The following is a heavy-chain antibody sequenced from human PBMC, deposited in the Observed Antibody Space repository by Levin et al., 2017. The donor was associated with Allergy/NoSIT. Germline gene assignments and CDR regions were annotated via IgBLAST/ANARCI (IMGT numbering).Heavy chain of an antibody. D-gene: IGHD3-9*01. CDR1: GFTFSSYS. V-gene: IGHV3-48*01. Sequence: GGSLRLSCAASGFTFSSYSMNWVRQAPGKGLEWISYISSSSSTIYYADSVKGRFTISRDNAQNSLYLQMNSLRADDTAVYYCARGPPTYYDILTGYYMNYWGQGTLVTVSS. CDR3: ARGPPTYYDILTGYYMNY. J-gene: IGHJ4*02. CDR2: ISSSSSTI.